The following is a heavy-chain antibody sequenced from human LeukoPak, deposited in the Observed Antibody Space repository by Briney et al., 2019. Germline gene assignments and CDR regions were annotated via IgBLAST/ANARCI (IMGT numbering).Heavy chain of an antibody. Sequence: SETLSLTCTVSGGSTSDCYWSWIRQPPGKGLEWIAYISCSGSTNYNPSLKSRVSTSLDTSKNQFSLKMTSVTAADTAVYYCARHSAVAGTGYWGQGTLVTVSS. D-gene: IGHD6-19*01. CDR3: ARHSAVAGTGY. CDR1: GGSTSDCY. CDR2: ISCSGST. J-gene: IGHJ4*02. V-gene: IGHV4-59*08.